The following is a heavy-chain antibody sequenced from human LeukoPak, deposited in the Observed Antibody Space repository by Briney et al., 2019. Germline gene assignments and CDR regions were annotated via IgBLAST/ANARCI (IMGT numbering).Heavy chain of an antibody. CDR2: INHSGST. J-gene: IGHJ4*02. CDR3: ARDPSDYGDSPDY. Sequence: SETLSLTCAVYGGSFSGYYWSWIRQPPGKGLEWIGEINHSGSTNYNPSLKSRVTISVDTSKNQFSLKLSSVTAADTAVYYCARDPSDYGDSPDYWGQGTLVTVSS. CDR1: GGSFSGYY. D-gene: IGHD4-17*01. V-gene: IGHV4-34*01.